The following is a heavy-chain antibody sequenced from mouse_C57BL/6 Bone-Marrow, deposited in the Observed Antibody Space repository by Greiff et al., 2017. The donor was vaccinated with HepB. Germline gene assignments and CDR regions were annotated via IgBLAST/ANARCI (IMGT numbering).Heavy chain of an antibody. CDR2: IRNKANGYTT. Sequence: EVKVVESGGGLVQPGGSLSLSCAASGFTFTDYYMSWVRQPPGKALEWLGFIRNKANGYTTEYSASVKGRFTISRDNSQSILYLQMNALRAEDSATYYCARLGVVTTWDFDYWGQGTTLTVS. V-gene: IGHV7-3*01. CDR1: GFTFTDYY. CDR3: ARLGVVTTWDFDY. D-gene: IGHD2-2*01. J-gene: IGHJ2*01.